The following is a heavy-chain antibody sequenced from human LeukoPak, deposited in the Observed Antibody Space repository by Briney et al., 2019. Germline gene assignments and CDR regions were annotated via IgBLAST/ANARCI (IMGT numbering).Heavy chain of an antibody. V-gene: IGHV1-69*05. CDR1: GGTFSSYA. Sequence: GSSVKDSCKASGGTFSSYAISWVRQATGQRLEWMGRIIPIFGTASYAQTFQGRVTITTDESTSTAYMELSSLRSEDTAVYYCASRYYYDSSGYYSGFADAFDIWGQGTMVTVSS. CDR2: IIPIFGTA. CDR3: ASRYYYDSSGYYSGFADAFDI. J-gene: IGHJ3*02. D-gene: IGHD3-22*01.